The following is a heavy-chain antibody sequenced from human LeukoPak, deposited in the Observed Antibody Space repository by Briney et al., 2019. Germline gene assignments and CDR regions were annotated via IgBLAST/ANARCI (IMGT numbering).Heavy chain of an antibody. CDR3: ARVDTVMAYYFDL. CDR1: GFTVSTNC. V-gene: IGHV3-53*04. D-gene: IGHD5-18*01. CDR2: IYSGGTT. Sequence: GSLRLSCAASGFTVSTNCMTWVRQAPGKGLEWVSTIYSGGTTYYADSVMGRFTISRHNSRNTLYLHMNSLRAEDTAVYYCARVDTVMAYYFDLWGQGTLVTVSS. J-gene: IGHJ4*02.